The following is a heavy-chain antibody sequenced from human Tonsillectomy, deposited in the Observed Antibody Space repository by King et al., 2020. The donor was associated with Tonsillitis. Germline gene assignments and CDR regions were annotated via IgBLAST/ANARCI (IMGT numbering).Heavy chain of an antibody. CDR3: ARDDRSSSGCHDF. J-gene: IGHJ4*02. CDR2: IWYDGSNQ. CDR1: GFTFSSYD. Sequence: VQLVESGGGVVQPGRSLRLSCEASGFTFSSYDIHWVRQAPGKGREWVAVIWYDGSNQYYADSVKGRFTISRDNSKNTLYLQMNSLRADDTAVYYCARDDRSSSGCHDFWGQGTLVTVSS. V-gene: IGHV3-33*01. D-gene: IGHD6-19*01.